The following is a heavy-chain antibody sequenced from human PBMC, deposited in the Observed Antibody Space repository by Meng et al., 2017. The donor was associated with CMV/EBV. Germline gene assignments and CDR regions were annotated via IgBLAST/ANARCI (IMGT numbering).Heavy chain of an antibody. J-gene: IGHJ5*02. CDR2: IIPILGAP. D-gene: IGHD3-16*01. CDR1: AGPSSSYV. CDR3: ATGGSTTDHREIDWFDP. Sequence: VLSVDTVQEHWFQGEVPLKAPAGPSSSYVMRWVLQALGQGTGSMGGIIPILGAPTYARQFKGRVTIAADESTCRAYLGLSSLRSEDTAVYSCATGGSTTDHREIDWFDPWGQGTLVTVSS. V-gene: IGHV1-69*01.